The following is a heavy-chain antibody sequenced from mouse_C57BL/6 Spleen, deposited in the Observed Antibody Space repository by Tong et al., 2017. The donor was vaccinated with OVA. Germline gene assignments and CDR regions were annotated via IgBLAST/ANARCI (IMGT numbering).Heavy chain of an antibody. CDR2: ISSGGSYT. D-gene: IGHD1-1*01. CDR1: GFTFSSYT. V-gene: IGHV5-6-4*01. CDR3: ARHPHYGSSYGYAMDY. J-gene: IGHJ4*01. Sequence: EVQLQESGGGLVKPGGSLKLSCAASGFTFSSYTMSWVRQTPEKRLEWVATISSGGSYTYYPDNVKGRFTISRDNAKNTLYLQMSSLKSEDTAMYYCARHPHYGSSYGYAMDYWGQGTSVTVSS.